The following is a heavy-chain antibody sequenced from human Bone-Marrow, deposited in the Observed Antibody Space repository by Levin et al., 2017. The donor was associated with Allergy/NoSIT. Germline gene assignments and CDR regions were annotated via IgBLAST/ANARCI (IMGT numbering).Heavy chain of an antibody. Sequence: ESLKISCTVSGGSISSYYWSWIRQPAGKGLEWIGRIYTSGSTNYNPSLKSRVTMSVDTSKNQFSLKLSSVTAADTAVYYCARDEGDYYDSSGYFDYWGQGTLVTVSS. D-gene: IGHD3-22*01. CDR2: IYTSGST. CDR3: ARDEGDYYDSSGYFDY. J-gene: IGHJ4*02. CDR1: GGSISSYY. V-gene: IGHV4-4*07.